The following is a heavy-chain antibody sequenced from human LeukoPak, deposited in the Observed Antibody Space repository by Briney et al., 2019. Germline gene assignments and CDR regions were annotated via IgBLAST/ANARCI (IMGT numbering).Heavy chain of an antibody. V-gene: IGHV3-48*04. CDR2: ISSSGSTI. CDR1: GFTFSSYR. D-gene: IGHD3-22*01. J-gene: IGHJ4*02. Sequence: GGSLRLSCAASGFTFSSYRMNWVRQAPGKGLEWVSYISSSGSTIYYADSVKGRFTISRDNAKNSLYLQMNSLRAEDTAVYYCARGQRSSGYYSPFFDYWGQGTLVTVSS. CDR3: ARGQRSSGYYSPFFDY.